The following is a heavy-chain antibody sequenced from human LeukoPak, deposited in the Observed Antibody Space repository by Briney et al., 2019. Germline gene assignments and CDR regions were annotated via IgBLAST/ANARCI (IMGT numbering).Heavy chain of an antibody. Sequence: GGSLRLSCAASGFTFSNHWMHWVRQAPGKGLVWVSTISQDETITHYADSVKGRFTISRDNARSTLYLQMSSLRAEDTAVYYCARDYHCGQTDYWGQGTLVTVSS. D-gene: IGHD1-14*01. J-gene: IGHJ4*02. CDR3: ARDYHCGQTDY. CDR2: ISQDETIT. V-gene: IGHV3-74*01. CDR1: GFTFSNHW.